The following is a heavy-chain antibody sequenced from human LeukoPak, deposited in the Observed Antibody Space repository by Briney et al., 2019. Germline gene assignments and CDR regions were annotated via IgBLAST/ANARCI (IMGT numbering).Heavy chain of an antibody. V-gene: IGHV3-74*01. J-gene: IGHJ4*02. CDR1: GFTFSSYW. CDR3: ARAYSSGRYFDY. Sequence: PGGSLRLSCAASGFTFSSYWMHWVRQAPGKGLVWVSRINSDGGSTSYADSVKGRFTISRDNAKNTLYLQMNSLRAEDTAVYYCARAYSSGRYFDYWGQGTLVTVSS. D-gene: IGHD6-19*01. CDR2: INSDGGST.